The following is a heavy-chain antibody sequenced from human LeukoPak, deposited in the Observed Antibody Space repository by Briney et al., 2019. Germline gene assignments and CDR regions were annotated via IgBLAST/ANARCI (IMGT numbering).Heavy chain of an antibody. V-gene: IGHV4-59*01. D-gene: IGHD3-22*01. CDR2: IYYSGST. CDR3: ARIGPVYYDATSGFDP. Sequence: SETLSLTCTVSGGSISSYYWSWIRQPPGKGLEWIVYIYYSGSTNYNPSLKSRVTISVDTSKNQFSLKLSSVTAADTAVYYCARIGPVYYDATSGFDPWGQGTLVTASS. J-gene: IGHJ5*02. CDR1: GGSISSYY.